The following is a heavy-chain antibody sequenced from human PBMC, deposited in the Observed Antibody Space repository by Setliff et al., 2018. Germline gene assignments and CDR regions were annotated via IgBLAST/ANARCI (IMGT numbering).Heavy chain of an antibody. CDR2: IYYSGAT. Sequence: PSETLSLTCTVSGGSIKDEDHYWGWIRQPPGKGLEWIGTIYYSGATYHNPSLKSRLAISVDTSKNQFSLKLNSVTAADTAVYYCARAPRNFGVVINYYYYYYGMDVWGQGTTVTVSS. CDR3: ARAPRNFGVVINYYYYYYGMDV. CDR1: GGSIKDEDHY. J-gene: IGHJ6*02. V-gene: IGHV4-39*01. D-gene: IGHD3-3*01.